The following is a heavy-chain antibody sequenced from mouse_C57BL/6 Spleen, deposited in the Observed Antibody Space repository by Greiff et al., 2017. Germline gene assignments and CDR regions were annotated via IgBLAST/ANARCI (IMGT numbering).Heavy chain of an antibody. CDR3: ASDGRDNFDY. V-gene: IGHV5-6*01. D-gene: IGHD1-1*01. CDR2: ISSGGSYT. Sequence: EVKLVESGGDLVKPGGSLKLSCAASGFTFSSYGMSWVRQTPDKRLEWVATISSGGSYTYYPDSVKGRFTISRDNAKNTLYLQMSSLKSEDTAMYYCASDGRDNFDYWGQGTTLTVSS. J-gene: IGHJ2*01. CDR1: GFTFSSYG.